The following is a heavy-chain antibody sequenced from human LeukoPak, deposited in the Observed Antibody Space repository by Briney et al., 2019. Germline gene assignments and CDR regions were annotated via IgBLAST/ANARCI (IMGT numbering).Heavy chain of an antibody. D-gene: IGHD4-11*01. CDR1: GDSISSYC. Sequence: SETLSLTCTVAGDSISSYCWSWVRQPPGKGLEWIGSMCYSGSTNYNPSLKSRVTISTDTSKNRFSLKLSSVTAADTAVYYCARRVVESAVITERNWFDPWGQGTLVTVSS. CDR3: ARRVVESAVITERNWFDP. CDR2: MCYSGST. J-gene: IGHJ5*02. V-gene: IGHV4-59*08.